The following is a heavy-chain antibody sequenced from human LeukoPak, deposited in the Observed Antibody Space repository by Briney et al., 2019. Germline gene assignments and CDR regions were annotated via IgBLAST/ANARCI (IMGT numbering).Heavy chain of an antibody. V-gene: IGHV3-23*01. J-gene: IGHJ3*01. CDR3: ARAKIAAAGTGAFDV. CDR1: GFTFSSYA. CDR2: FSATDGSA. Sequence: GGSLRCSCAASGFTFSSYAMTWVRQAPGKGLEWVSAFSATDGSAQYAESVEGRFTISRDNSKNTLFLQMNSLGAEDTAVYYCARAKIAAAGTGAFDVWGQGTLVTVSS. D-gene: IGHD6-13*01.